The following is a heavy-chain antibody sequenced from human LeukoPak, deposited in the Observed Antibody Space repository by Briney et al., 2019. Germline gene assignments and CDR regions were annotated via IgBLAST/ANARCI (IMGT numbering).Heavy chain of an antibody. V-gene: IGHV1-69*05. Sequence: ASVTVSCKASGGTFSSYAISWVRQAPGQGLEWMGRIIPIFGTANYAQKFQGRVTITTDESTSTAYMELSSLRSEDTAVYYCARDLGGSSWYYYFDYWGQGTLVTVSS. CDR1: GGTFSSYA. CDR3: ARDLGGSSWYYYFDY. J-gene: IGHJ4*02. CDR2: IIPIFGTA. D-gene: IGHD6-13*01.